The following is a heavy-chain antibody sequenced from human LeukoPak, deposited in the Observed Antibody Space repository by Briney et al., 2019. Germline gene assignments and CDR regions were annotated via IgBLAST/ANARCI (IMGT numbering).Heavy chain of an antibody. Sequence: ASVKVSCKASGYTFTGYYVLWVRQAPGQGLEWMGWINPNSGGTNYAQKFQGRVTMTRDTSISTAYMELSRLRSDDTAVYYCARDSGGNSLGFDYWGQGTLVTVSS. CDR3: ARDSGGNSLGFDY. D-gene: IGHD4-23*01. V-gene: IGHV1-2*02. CDR2: INPNSGGT. J-gene: IGHJ4*02. CDR1: GYTFTGYY.